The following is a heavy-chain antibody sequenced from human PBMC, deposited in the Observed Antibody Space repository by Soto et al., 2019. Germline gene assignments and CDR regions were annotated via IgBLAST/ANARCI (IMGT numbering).Heavy chain of an antibody. J-gene: IGHJ4*02. CDR1: GFTFENYA. CDR3: AKELGGYSYGYELDY. Sequence: EVQLVDSGGGLVQPGRSLRLSCAASGFTFENYAMHWVRQAPGKGLEWVSSISWNSGTKGYADSVKGRFTISRDNAKNSLYLQMDSLRPEDTALYYCAKELGGYSYGYELDYWGQGTLVTVS. CDR2: ISWNSGTK. D-gene: IGHD5-18*01. V-gene: IGHV3-9*01.